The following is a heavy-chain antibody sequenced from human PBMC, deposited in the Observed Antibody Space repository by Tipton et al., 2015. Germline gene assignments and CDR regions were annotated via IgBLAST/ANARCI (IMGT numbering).Heavy chain of an antibody. CDR2: ISHSGNT. CDR1: AYSISSDYY. J-gene: IGHJ4*02. Sequence: GLVKPSETMSLTCAVSAYSISSDYYWGWIRQPPGKGLEWIGSISHSGNTYYNPSLKSRVTISADTSRNQFSLRLSSVTAADTAVYYCACHDYDLLTRDYQTVDYWGQGTLVTVSP. CDR3: ACHDYDLLTRDYQTVDY. D-gene: IGHD3-9*01. V-gene: IGHV4-38-2*01.